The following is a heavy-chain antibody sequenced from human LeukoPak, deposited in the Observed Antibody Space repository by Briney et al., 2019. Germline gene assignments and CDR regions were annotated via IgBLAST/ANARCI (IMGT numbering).Heavy chain of an antibody. V-gene: IGHV1-46*01. CDR1: GYTFTSYY. CDR3: ARRGYGDYPFDY. Sequence: ASVKVSCKASGYTFTSYYMHWVRQAPGQGLEWMGIINPSDGSTSYAQKFQGRVTMTRDPSTSTVYMELSSLRSEDTAVYYCARRGYGDYPFDYWGQGTLVTVSS. D-gene: IGHD4-17*01. CDR2: INPSDGST. J-gene: IGHJ4*02.